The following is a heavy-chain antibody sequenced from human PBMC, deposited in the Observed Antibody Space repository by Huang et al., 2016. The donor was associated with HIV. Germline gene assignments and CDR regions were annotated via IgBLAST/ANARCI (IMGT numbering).Heavy chain of an antibody. CDR1: GYNFITYG. Sequence: QAQLVQSGAEVKKPGASVKVSCKASGYNFITYGISWMRQGPGQGLEWMGWIRTAGGSRNCAQKFQDRLTLTTDTSTRTAYMELRSLRSDDTAIYYCTGERMVRAGDAFDIWGPGTVVTVSS. V-gene: IGHV1-18*01. CDR2: IRTAGGSR. D-gene: IGHD3-10*01. CDR3: TGERMVRAGDAFDI. J-gene: IGHJ3*02.